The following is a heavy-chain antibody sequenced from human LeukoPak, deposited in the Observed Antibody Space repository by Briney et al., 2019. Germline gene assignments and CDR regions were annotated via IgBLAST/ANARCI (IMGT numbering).Heavy chain of an antibody. J-gene: IGHJ6*03. Sequence: SETLSLTCTVSGGSISSSSYYWGWIRQPPGKGLEWIGSIYTSGSTNYNPSLKSRVTMSVDTSKNQFSLKLSSVTAADTAVYYCAREHSSYYYYYMDVWGKGTTVTVSS. CDR2: IYTSGST. CDR1: GGSISSSSYY. CDR3: AREHSSYYYYYMDV. D-gene: IGHD4-11*01. V-gene: IGHV4-39*07.